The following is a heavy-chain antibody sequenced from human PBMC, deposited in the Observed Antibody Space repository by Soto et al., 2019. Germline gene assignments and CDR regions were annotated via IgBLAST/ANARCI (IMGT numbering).Heavy chain of an antibody. CDR2: INHSGST. V-gene: IGHV4-34*01. CDR1: GGSFSGYY. D-gene: IGHD3-16*01. CDR3: ARALRLHLGELPALPCY. J-gene: IGHJ4*02. Sequence: SETLSLTCAVYGGSFSGYYWSWIRQPPGKGLEWIGEINHSGSTNYNPSLKSRVTISVDTSKNQFSLKLSSVTAADTAVYYCARALRLHLGELPALPCYWGQGTLVTVSS.